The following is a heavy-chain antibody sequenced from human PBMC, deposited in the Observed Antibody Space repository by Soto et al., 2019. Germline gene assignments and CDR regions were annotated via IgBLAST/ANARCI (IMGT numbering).Heavy chain of an antibody. CDR3: AGIYSGSRGGTVRY. J-gene: IGHJ4*02. Sequence: QVQLQESGPGLVKPSQTLSLTCTVSGGSISSGGYYWSWIRQHPGKGLEWIGYIYYSGSTYYNPSRRCGVTISADPSKNRCSLKLSSVTAVDTAVYYCAGIYSGSRGGTVRYWGQGTLVTVSS. CDR1: GGSISSGGYY. V-gene: IGHV4-31*03. CDR2: IYYSGST. D-gene: IGHD1-26*01.